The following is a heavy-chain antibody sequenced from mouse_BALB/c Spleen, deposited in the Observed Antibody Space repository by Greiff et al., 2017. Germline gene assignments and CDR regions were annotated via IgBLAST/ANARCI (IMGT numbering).Heavy chain of an antibody. CDR2: INPYNDGT. J-gene: IGHJ1*01. CDR3: ARSAIYYGYAWYFDV. Sequence: EVQLQQSGPELVKPGASVKMSCKASGYTFTSYVMHWVKQKPGQGLEWIGYINPYNDGTKYNEKFKGKATLTSDKSSSTAYMELSSLTSEDSAVYYCARSAIYYGYAWYFDVWGAGTTVTVSS. D-gene: IGHD2-2*01. V-gene: IGHV1-14*01. CDR1: GYTFTSYV.